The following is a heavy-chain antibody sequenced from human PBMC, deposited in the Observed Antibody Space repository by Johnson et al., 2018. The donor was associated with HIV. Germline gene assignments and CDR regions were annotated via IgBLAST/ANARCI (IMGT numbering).Heavy chain of an antibody. CDR3: AKAYCPGCDGFDI. Sequence: QVQLVESGGGVVQPGGSLRLSCAASGFTFSSYGMHWVRQAPGKGLEWVSFIRFDGNNKYYGDSVKGRFTISRDNSKNTLFLQMDSLRTEDTGVYYCAKAYCPGCDGFDIWGQGTLVTVSS. V-gene: IGHV3-30*02. CDR2: IRFDGNNK. J-gene: IGHJ3*02. CDR1: GFTFSSYG. D-gene: IGHD2-21*01.